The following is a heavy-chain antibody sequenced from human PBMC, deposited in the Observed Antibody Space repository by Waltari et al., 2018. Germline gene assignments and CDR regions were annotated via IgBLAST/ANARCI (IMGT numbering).Heavy chain of an antibody. J-gene: IGHJ4*02. CDR1: AFTFSGYE. D-gene: IGHD6-19*01. V-gene: IGHV3-48*03. CDR2: ISTSGNTI. Sequence: EVQLVGSGGGLVQPGGSLSLSCAGSAFTFSGYEMNWVRQAPGKGLEWISYISTSGNTIYYADSVKGRFTMSRDNAKKALYLQMNSLRAEDTAIYYCASGWYYFGYWGQGTLVTVSS. CDR3: ASGWYYFGY.